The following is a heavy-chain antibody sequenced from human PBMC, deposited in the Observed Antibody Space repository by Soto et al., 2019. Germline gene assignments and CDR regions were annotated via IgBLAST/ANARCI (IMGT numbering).Heavy chain of an antibody. CDR1: GFTFSSYG. CDR2: IWHDGSDK. J-gene: IGHJ4*02. V-gene: IGHV3-33*01. Sequence: QVQLVESGGGVVQPGRSLRLSCAASGFTFSSYGIHWVRQAPGKGLEWVAVIWHDGSDKYYADSVKGRFPISRDNSKNTLYLQMNSLRDEDTAVYYCAREPDYYFDYWGQGTLVTVSS. CDR3: AREPDYYFDY.